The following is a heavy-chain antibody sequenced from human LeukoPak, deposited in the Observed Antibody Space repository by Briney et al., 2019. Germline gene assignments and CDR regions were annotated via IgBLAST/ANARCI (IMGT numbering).Heavy chain of an antibody. CDR2: IYSGGST. V-gene: IGHV3-66*02. CDR3: ASQPTTYYDFWSGYRHLEYFQH. D-gene: IGHD3-3*01. CDR1: GFTVSSNY. Sequence: GGSLRLSCAASGFTVSSNYMSWVRQAPGKGLEWISVIYSGGSTYYADSVKGRFTISRDNFKNTLYLQMNSLRAEDTAVYYCASQPTTYYDFWSGYRHLEYFQHWSQGTLVTVSS. J-gene: IGHJ1*01.